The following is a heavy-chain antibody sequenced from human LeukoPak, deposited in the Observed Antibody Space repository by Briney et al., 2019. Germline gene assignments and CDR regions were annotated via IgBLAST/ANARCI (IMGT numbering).Heavy chain of an antibody. J-gene: IGHJ4*02. CDR1: GGSISSDY. CDR2: MYYTGST. Sequence: SETLSLTCSVSGGSISSDYWAWIRQPPGKGLEWIGYMYYTGSTNYNPSLKSRVTISLATSKNQFSLKLSSVTAADTAVYYCAKDIQYNNGWHRGLYDYWGQGILVTVSS. V-gene: IGHV4-59*01. D-gene: IGHD1-1*01. CDR3: AKDIQYNNGWHRGLYDY.